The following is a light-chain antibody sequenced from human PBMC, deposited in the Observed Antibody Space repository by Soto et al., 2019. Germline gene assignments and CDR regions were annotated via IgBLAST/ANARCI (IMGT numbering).Light chain of an antibody. CDR1: RSISSSY. Sequence: EIVLTXSPGTLSLSPXXXXTLSCRASRSISSSYLAWFQHKPGQAPRLLFYGTSNRATGIPDRFSASGSGTDFTLTISRLEPEDLAVYYCQQYSTSPNTFGQGTKLEI. V-gene: IGKV3-20*01. CDR2: GTS. CDR3: QQYSTSPNT. J-gene: IGKJ2*01.